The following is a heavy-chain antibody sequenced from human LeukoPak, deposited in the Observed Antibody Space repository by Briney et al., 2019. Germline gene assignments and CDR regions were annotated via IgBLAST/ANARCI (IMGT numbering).Heavy chain of an antibody. CDR1: GYIFPNYW. D-gene: IGHD2-21*02. Sequence: GESLKISCEASGYIFPNYWIGWVRQVPGKGLDWMGLIHPGDPDTRYSPSFQGQVTISVDKSITTAYLQWSSLQASDTAIYFCARVVVVTATHWYFDLWGRGSLVTVFS. CDR3: ARVVVVTATHWYFDL. V-gene: IGHV5-51*01. J-gene: IGHJ2*01. CDR2: IHPGDPDT.